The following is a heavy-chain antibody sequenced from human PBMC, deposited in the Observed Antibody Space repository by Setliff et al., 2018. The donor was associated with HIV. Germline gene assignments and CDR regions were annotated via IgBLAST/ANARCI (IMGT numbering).Heavy chain of an antibody. CDR1: GFTFRTFA. D-gene: IGHD2-15*01. J-gene: IGHJ3*02. V-gene: IGHV3-30*07. CDR2: ISYDGSRV. Sequence: GGSLRLSCVASGFTFRTFAMHWVRQAPGKGLEWVSVISYDGSRVSYADSVKGRFTISRDNAKNSLYLQMNSLRVEDTAVYYCAREKGGFRAFDIWGQGTMVTVSS. CDR3: AREKGGFRAFDI.